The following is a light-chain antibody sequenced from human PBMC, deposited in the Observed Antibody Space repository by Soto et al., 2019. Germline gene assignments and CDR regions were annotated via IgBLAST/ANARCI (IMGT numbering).Light chain of an antibody. Sequence: DIQMTPSPSSLSASVGDRVTITCQASQDISNYLNWYQQKPGKAPKLLIYDASNLETGVPSRFSGSVSGTEFTFSICSPNPEDIAAYYCQQYDNLPLTFGGGTKVEIK. CDR2: DAS. J-gene: IGKJ4*01. V-gene: IGKV1-33*01. CDR3: QQYDNLPLT. CDR1: QDISNY.